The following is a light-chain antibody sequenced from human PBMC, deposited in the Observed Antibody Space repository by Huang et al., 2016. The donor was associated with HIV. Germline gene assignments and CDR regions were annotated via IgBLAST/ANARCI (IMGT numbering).Light chain of an antibody. CDR2: ATS. J-gene: IGKJ2*01. CDR1: QGITKS. V-gene: IGKV1-NL1*01. CDR3: QQYYNTPYT. Sequence: RVTITCRASQGITKSLVWYQQKPGQAPKLLLFATSRLERGFPSRFSGSGSGTDFTLTISSLQPEDFATYYCQQYYNTPYTFGQGTKLEIK.